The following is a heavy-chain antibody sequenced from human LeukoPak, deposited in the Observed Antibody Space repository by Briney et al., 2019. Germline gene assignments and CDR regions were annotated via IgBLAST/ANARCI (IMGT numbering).Heavy chain of an antibody. Sequence: SETLSLTCNVSAGSISSYYWSWIRQPPGKGLEWIGYIYYTGSTNYNPSLKSRLAISVDTSKNEFSLKLSSVTAADTAVYYCAGRNFDFWNDYYYMDVWGKGTTVTVSS. V-gene: IGHV4-59*01. CDR1: AGSISSYY. D-gene: IGHD3-3*01. J-gene: IGHJ6*03. CDR3: AGRNFDFWNDYYYMDV. CDR2: IYYTGST.